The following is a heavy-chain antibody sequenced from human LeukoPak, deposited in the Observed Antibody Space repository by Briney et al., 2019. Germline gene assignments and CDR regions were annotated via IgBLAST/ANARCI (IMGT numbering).Heavy chain of an antibody. Sequence: SAALFLTWTVSCVSISHYYWTWIRPPAGGGQEWGGRIATNGSTNYKHYLQSRVTMSSDTSTNTSSMNLMTVAAEDTGVYYCARRQGQIYYCRQGGLLTVS. CDR1: CVSISHYY. D-gene: IGHD3-3*01. V-gene: IGHV4-4*07. CDR2: IATNGST. J-gene: IGHJ4*02. CDR3: ARRQGQIYY.